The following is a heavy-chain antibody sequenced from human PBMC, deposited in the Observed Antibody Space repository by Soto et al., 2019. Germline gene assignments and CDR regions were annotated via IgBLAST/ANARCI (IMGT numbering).Heavy chain of an antibody. CDR3: ASATSIAVAGKET. V-gene: IGHV1-18*01. CDR2: ISFYNGHT. D-gene: IGHD6-19*01. J-gene: IGHJ4*02. Sequence: QVQLVQSGGEVKKPGASVKVSCKASGDTVTKYGISWARQAPGQGLEWLGWISFYNGHTNYALKFQDRITFTTDTSTSTASIELRSLTSDDTAVYYCASATSIAVAGKETWGQGTLVTVSS. CDR1: GDTVTKYG.